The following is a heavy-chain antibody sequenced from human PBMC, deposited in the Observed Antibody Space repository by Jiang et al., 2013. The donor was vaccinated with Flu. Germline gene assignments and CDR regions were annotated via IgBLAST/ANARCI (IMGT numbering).Heavy chain of an antibody. V-gene: IGHV4-39*07. CDR1: GGSIDLTDYY. D-gene: IGHD4-23*01. CDR2: IYYSGDT. J-gene: IGHJ5*02. Sequence: GPGLVNPSETLSLTCTVSGGSIDLTDYYWGWFRQPPGKGLEWIGAIYYSGDTYFAPSLRSRVAMSVDTSKSQFSLKLTSVTAADTAVYYCARHLGTHNSLTTVVFNWFDPWGLGTLVTVSS. CDR3: ARHLGTHNSLTTVVFNWFDP.